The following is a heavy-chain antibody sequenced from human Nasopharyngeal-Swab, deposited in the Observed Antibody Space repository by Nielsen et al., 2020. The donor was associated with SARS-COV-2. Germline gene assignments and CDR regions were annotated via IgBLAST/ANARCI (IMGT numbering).Heavy chain of an antibody. J-gene: IGHJ3*02. Sequence: ESPKISCAAPGFTFRSYWMSWVRQAPVKVLEWVANIKQDGSEKYYVDSVKGRFTISRDNAKNSLYLQMNSLRAEDTAVYYCARDFRDSAAVAGTVGAFDIWGQGTMVTVSS. CDR3: ARDFRDSAAVAGTVGAFDI. D-gene: IGHD6-19*01. V-gene: IGHV3-7*01. CDR2: IKQDGSEK. CDR1: GFTFRSYW.